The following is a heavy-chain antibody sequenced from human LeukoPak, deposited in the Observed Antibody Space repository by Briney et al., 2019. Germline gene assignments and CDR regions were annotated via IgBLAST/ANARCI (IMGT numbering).Heavy chain of an antibody. J-gene: IGHJ3*02. V-gene: IGHV1-2*04. CDR1: GYTFTGYY. Sequence: ASVKASCKASGYTFTGYYMHWVRQAPGQGLEWMGWINPNSGGTNYAQKFQGWVTMTRDTSISTAYMELSRLRSDDTAVYYCASSGYDPSAAFDIWGQGTMVTVSS. CDR3: ASSGYDPSAAFDI. CDR2: INPNSGGT. D-gene: IGHD5-12*01.